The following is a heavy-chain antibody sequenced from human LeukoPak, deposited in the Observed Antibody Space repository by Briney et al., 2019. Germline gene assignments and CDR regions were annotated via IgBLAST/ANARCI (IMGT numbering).Heavy chain of an antibody. CDR1: GGSISSSSYY. CDR2: IYYSGST. J-gene: IGHJ5*02. V-gene: IGHV4-39*07. D-gene: IGHD4-17*01. Sequence: PSETLSLTCTVSGGSISSSSYYWGWIRQPPGKGLEWIGSIYYSGSTYYNPSLKSRVTISVDTSKNQFSLKLSSVTAADTAVYYCARESGDLLYGDYPKNNWFDPWGQGTLVTVSS. CDR3: ARESGDLLYGDYPKNNWFDP.